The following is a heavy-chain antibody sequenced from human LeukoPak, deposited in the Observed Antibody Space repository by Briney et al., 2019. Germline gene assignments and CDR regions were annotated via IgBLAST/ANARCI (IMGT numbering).Heavy chain of an antibody. Sequence: ASVKVSCKVSGYTLTELSMHWVRQAPGKGLEWMGGFGPEDGETIYAQKFQGRVTMTEDTSTDTAYMELSSLRSEDTAVYYSATVTWYNWNPFDYWGQGTLVTVSS. CDR2: FGPEDGET. CDR3: ATVTWYNWNPFDY. D-gene: IGHD1-20*01. J-gene: IGHJ4*02. CDR1: GYTLTELS. V-gene: IGHV1-24*01.